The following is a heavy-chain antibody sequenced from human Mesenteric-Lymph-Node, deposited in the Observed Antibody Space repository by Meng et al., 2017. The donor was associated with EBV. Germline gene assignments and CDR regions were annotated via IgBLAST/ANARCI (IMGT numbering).Heavy chain of an antibody. D-gene: IGHD3-16*01. CDR3: ARDGGWLDP. V-gene: IGHV1-18*01. CDR2: ISAYNGNT. CDR1: GYTFTSYG. Sequence: IQRVQSGAEEKKPGASVKVSCKASGYTFTSYGISWVRQAPGQGLEWMGWISAYNGNTAYAEHLQGRVTKTTDTATSTAHMELRSLRSDDTAVYYCARDGGWLDPWGQGTLVTVSS. J-gene: IGHJ5*02.